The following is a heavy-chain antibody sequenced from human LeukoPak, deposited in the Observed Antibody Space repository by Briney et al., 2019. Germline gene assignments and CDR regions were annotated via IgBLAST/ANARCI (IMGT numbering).Heavy chain of an antibody. Sequence: GGSLRLSCAASGFTFSSYAMNWVRQAPGKGLEWVSAISGSGGSTYYADSVKGRFTISRDNSKNTLYLQMNSLRAEDTAVYYCAKGSTEFGETDFDYWGQGTLVTVSS. J-gene: IGHJ4*02. CDR1: GFTFSSYA. CDR2: ISGSGGST. D-gene: IGHD3-10*01. CDR3: AKGSTEFGETDFDY. V-gene: IGHV3-23*01.